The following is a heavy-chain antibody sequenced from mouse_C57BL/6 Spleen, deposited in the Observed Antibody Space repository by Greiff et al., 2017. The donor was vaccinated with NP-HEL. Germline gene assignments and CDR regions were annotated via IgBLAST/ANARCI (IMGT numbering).Heavy chain of an antibody. Sequence: EVQLQQSGTVLARPGASVKMSCKTSGYTFTSYWMHWVKQRPGQGLEWIGAIYPGNSDTSYNQKFKGKAKLTAVTSASTAYMELSSLTNEDSAVYYCTRNDGYDYAMDYWGQGTSVTVSS. CDR3: TRNDGYDYAMDY. D-gene: IGHD2-3*01. J-gene: IGHJ4*01. V-gene: IGHV1-5*01. CDR1: GYTFTSYW. CDR2: IYPGNSDT.